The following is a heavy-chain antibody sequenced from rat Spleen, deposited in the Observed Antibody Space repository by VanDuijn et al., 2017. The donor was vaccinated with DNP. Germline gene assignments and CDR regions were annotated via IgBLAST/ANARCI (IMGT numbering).Heavy chain of an antibody. J-gene: IGHJ3*01. V-gene: IGHV5-22*01. CDR1: GFTFSDYY. CDR3: VRQGQLGFAY. CDR2: ISYDGGST. D-gene: IGHD1-10*01. Sequence: EVQLVESGGGLVQPGRSLKLSCTASGFTFSDYYMAWVRQAPTKGLEWVAYISYDGGSTYNGDSAKGRFTISRDNAKSTLYLQMDSLRSEETASYYCVRQGQLGFAYWGQGTLVTVSS.